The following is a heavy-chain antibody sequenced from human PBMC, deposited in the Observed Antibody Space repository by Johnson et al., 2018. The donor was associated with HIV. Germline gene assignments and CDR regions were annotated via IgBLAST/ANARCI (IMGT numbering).Heavy chain of an antibody. CDR3: AKGSQQQLGAFDI. V-gene: IGHV3-7*03. J-gene: IGHJ3*02. Sequence: VQLVESGGGLVQPGGSLRLSCAASGFTFSSYWMSWVRQAPGKGLEWVANIKQDGREKYYVDSVKGRFNISRDKAKNALYLQMNSLRAADTAVYYCAKGSQQQLGAFDIWGQGTMVTVSS. D-gene: IGHD6-6*01. CDR2: IKQDGREK. CDR1: GFTFSSYW.